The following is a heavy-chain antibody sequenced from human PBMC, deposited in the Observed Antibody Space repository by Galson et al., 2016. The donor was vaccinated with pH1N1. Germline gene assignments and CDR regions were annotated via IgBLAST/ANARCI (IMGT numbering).Heavy chain of an antibody. Sequence: QSGAEVKKPGESLKISCTGSGYDFSNYWIGWVRQMPGKGLEWMGIIYPGDSDTRYSPSFQGQVPISADKSIDTAFLQWNSLKASDTAMYYCARHRGGGGGDSYYFDYWGQGALVTVSS. V-gene: IGHV5-51*03. CDR1: GYDFSNYW. CDR3: ARHRGGGGGDSYYFDY. CDR2: IYPGDSDT. J-gene: IGHJ4*02. D-gene: IGHD2-21*02.